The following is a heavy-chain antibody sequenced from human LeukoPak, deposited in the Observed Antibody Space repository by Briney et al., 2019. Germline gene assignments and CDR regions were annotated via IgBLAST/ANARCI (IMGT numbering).Heavy chain of an antibody. CDR2: INPSGGST. J-gene: IGHJ4*02. Sequence: ASVKVSCKASGGTFSSYAISWVRQAPGQGLEWMGIINPSGGSTSYAQKFQGRVTMTRDTSTSTVYMELSSLRSEDTAVYYCARGGVDLVVSALGYWGQGTLVTVSS. V-gene: IGHV1-46*01. CDR3: ARGGVDLVVSALGY. D-gene: IGHD2-21*01. CDR1: GGTFSSYA.